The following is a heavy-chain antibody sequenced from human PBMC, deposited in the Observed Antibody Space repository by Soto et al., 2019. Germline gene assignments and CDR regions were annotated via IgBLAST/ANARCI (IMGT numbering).Heavy chain of an antibody. CDR1: GYSFAGYW. D-gene: IGHD6-6*01. CDR3: VRQRYDSHAAPNFPSDFDA. CDR2: IDPSASQT. V-gene: IGHV5-10-1*01. J-gene: IGHJ4*02. Sequence: GESLKISCKGSGYSFAGYWITWVRQKPGKGLEWMGRIDPSASQTYYSPSFRGHVTISVTKSITTVFLQWSSLRASDTAMYYRVRQRYDSHAAPNFPSDFDAWGQGTPVTV.